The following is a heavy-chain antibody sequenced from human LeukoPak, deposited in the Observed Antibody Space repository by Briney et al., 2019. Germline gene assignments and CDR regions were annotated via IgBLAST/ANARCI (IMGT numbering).Heavy chain of an antibody. CDR3: VREGFFDY. CDR2: INPDGSIA. Sequence: GGSLRLSCAASGFTVSSNYMSWVRRAPGKGLLWVARINPDGSIADYTDSVKGRFTISRDNVKNTLYLQMNSLRAEDTAVYYCVREGFFDYWGQGALVTVSS. J-gene: IGHJ4*02. CDR1: GFTVSSNY. V-gene: IGHV3-74*01.